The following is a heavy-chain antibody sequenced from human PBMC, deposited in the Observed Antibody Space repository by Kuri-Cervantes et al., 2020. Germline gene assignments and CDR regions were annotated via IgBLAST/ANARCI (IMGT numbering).Heavy chain of an antibody. D-gene: IGHD1-26*01. CDR3: AKDQGSVGYDFDY. CDR2: ISYDGRNK. J-gene: IGHJ4*02. V-gene: IGHV3-30*18. CDR1: GFTFSNAW. Sequence: LSLTRAASGFTFSNAWMSWVRQAPGKGLEWVAVISYDGRNKYYADSVKGRFTISRDNYKNTLYLQMNSLRAEDTAVYYCAKDQGSVGYDFDYWGQGTLVTVSS.